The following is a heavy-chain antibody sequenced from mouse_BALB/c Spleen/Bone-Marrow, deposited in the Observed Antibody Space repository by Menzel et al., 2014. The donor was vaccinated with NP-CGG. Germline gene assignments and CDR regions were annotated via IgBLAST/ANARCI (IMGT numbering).Heavy chain of an antibody. D-gene: IGHD1-1*01. CDR2: ISSGSSTI. CDR3: ARGNYGFSFYYSMDY. V-gene: IGHV5-17*02. Sequence: EAQVVESWGGLVQPGGSRKLSCAASGFTFSSFGMHWVRQAPEKGLEWVAYISSGSSTIYYADTVKGRFTISRDNPKNTLFLQMTSLGSEDTATYYCARGNYGFSFYYSMDYWAPGTSVTVSS. J-gene: IGHJ4*01. CDR1: GFTFSSFG.